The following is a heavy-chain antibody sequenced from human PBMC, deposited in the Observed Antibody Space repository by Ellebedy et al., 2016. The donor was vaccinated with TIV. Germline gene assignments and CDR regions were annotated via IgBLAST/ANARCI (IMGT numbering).Heavy chain of an antibody. CDR1: GFTFSSYA. CDR2: ISYDGSNK. D-gene: IGHD6-19*01. J-gene: IGHJ4*02. V-gene: IGHV3-30-3*01. CDR3: AREDSSGWYFN. Sequence: WGSLRLSXAASGFTFSSYAMHWVRQAPGKGLEWVAVISYDGSNKYYADSVKGRFTISGDNSKNTLYLQMNSLRAEDTAVYYCAREDSSGWYFNWGQGTLVTVSS.